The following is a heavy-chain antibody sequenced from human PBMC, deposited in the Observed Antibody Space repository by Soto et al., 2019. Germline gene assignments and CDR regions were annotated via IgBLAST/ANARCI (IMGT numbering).Heavy chain of an antibody. CDR1: GGSFSGYY. CDR3: AKFKNSYYYGLDV. V-gene: IGHV4-34*01. CDR2: INQSGGT. Sequence: SETLSLTCGVYGGSFSGYYWSWVRQPPGKGLEWIGAINQSGGTNYNPPLKSRVTISVDTSKNQFSLSLSSVTAADTAIYYCAKFKNSYYYGLDVWGPGTAVTVSS. J-gene: IGHJ6*02.